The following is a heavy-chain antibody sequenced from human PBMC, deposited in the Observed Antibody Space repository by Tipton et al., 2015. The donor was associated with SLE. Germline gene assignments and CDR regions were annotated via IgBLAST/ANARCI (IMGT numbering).Heavy chain of an antibody. CDR2: IYYSGST. CDR3: AREDVGYCNGGSYPYYFDY. J-gene: IGHJ4*02. Sequence: TLSLTCTVSGGSISSSSYYWGWIRQPPGKGLEWIGSIYYSGSTYYNPSLKSRVTISVDTSKNQFSLKVNSVTAADTAMYFCAREDVGYCNGGSYPYYFDYWGQGTLVTVSS. CDR1: GGSISSSSYY. D-gene: IGHD2-15*01. V-gene: IGHV4-39*07.